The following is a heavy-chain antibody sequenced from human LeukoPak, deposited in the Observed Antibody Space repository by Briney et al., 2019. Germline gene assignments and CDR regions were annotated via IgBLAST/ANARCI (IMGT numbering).Heavy chain of an antibody. D-gene: IGHD2-2*03. V-gene: IGHV4-38-2*02. CDR3: ARDLALDRGVDWFDP. J-gene: IGHJ5*02. Sequence: PSETLSLTCTVSGGSISSYYWGWIRQPPGKGLEWIGSIYHSGSTYYNPSLKSRVTISVDTSKNQFSLKLSSVTAADTAVYYCARDLALDRGVDWFDPWGQGTLVTVSS. CDR2: IYHSGST. CDR1: GGSISSYY.